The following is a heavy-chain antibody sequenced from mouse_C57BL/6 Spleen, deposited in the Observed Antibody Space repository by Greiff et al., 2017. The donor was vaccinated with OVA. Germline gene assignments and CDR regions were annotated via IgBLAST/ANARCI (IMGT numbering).Heavy chain of an antibody. V-gene: IGHV1-18*01. Sequence: EVQLQQSGPELVKPGASVKIPCKASGYTFTDYNMDWVKQSHGKSLEWIGDINPNNGGTIYNQKFKGKATLTVDKNSSTAYMELRILTSEDTAVYYCARLTGTLRGLDYWGQGTTLTVSS. J-gene: IGHJ2*01. CDR1: GYTFTDYN. CDR3: ARLTGTLRGLDY. CDR2: INPNNGGT. D-gene: IGHD4-1*01.